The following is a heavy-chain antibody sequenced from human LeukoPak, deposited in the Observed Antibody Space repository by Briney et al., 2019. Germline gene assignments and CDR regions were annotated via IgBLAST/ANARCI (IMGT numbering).Heavy chain of an antibody. CDR2: IKQDGCVI. CDR3: ASDGHSTGSFGY. V-gene: IGHV3-7*05. D-gene: IGHD6-19*01. CDR1: GFTLSSYW. J-gene: IGHJ4*02. Sequence: AGGSLRLSCAASGFTLSSYWMNWVRQAPGKGLEWVANIKQDGCVIHYVDSVKGRFTISRDNAKNSLYLQMNTLRAEDTAVYYCASDGHSTGSFGYWGQGTLVTVS.